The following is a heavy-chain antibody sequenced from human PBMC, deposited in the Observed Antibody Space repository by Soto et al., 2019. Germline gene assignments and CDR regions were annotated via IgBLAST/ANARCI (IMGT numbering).Heavy chain of an antibody. D-gene: IGHD5-12*01. CDR3: ARDRGYSGYDSPRFYYGMDV. Sequence: QVQLVESGVGVVQPGRSLRLSCAASGFTFSSYGMHWVRQAPGKGLEWVAGIWYDGSNKWYADSVKGRFTISRDNSKNTLYLQRNSLRAEDTAVYSCARDRGYSGYDSPRFYYGMDVWGQGTTVTVSS. CDR2: IWYDGSNK. V-gene: IGHV3-33*01. CDR1: GFTFSSYG. J-gene: IGHJ6*02.